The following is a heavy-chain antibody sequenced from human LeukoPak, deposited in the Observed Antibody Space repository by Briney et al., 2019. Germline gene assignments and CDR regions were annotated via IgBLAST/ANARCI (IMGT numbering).Heavy chain of an antibody. J-gene: IGHJ5*02. CDR1: GFTFSSYT. CDR2: ISSSTGTI. CDR3: AREDCSGGSCYSRKLNWFDP. D-gene: IGHD2-15*01. V-gene: IGHV3-48*01. Sequence: GGSLRLSCAASGFTFSSYTMNWVRQAPGKGLEWVSYISSSTGTIYYADSVKGRFTISRDNAKNSLYLQMNSLRAEDTAVYYCAREDCSGGSCYSRKLNWFDPWGQGTLVTVSS.